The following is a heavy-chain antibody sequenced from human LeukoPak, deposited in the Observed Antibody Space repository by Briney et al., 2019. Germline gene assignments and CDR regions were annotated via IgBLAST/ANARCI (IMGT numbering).Heavy chain of an antibody. CDR1: GFTFDVYG. V-gene: IGHV3-20*04. CDR2: LNWNGGST. J-gene: IGHJ4*02. CDR3: AKSASSWPLYYFDY. D-gene: IGHD6-13*01. Sequence: GGSLRLSCAASGFTFDVYGMSWVRQAPGKGLEWVSGLNWNGGSTGYADSVKGRFIISRDNAKNCLYLQVNSLRAEDTALYYCAKSASSWPLYYFDYWGQGTLVTVSS.